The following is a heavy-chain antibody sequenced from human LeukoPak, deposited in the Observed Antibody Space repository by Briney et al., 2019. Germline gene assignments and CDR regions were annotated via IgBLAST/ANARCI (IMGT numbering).Heavy chain of an antibody. J-gene: IGHJ5*02. D-gene: IGHD2-8*02. V-gene: IGHV4-59*01. Sequence: PSETLSLTCTVSGGSISSYYWSWIRQPPGKGLEWIGYIYYSGSTNYNPSLKSRVTISVDTSKNQFSLKLSSVTAADTAVYYCARSPGGAEGWFDPWGQGTLVTVSS. CDR3: ARSPGGAEGWFDP. CDR1: GGSISSYY. CDR2: IYYSGST.